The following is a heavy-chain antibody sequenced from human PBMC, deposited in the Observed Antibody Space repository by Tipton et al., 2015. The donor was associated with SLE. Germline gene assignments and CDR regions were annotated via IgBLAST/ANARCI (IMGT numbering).Heavy chain of an antibody. Sequence: SLRLSCAASGFSFSSYEMNWIRQAPGKGLEWVSYVSSSGSTIYYADSVKGRFTISRDNAKNSLYLQMNSLRADDTAVYYCVRGEAVTDYWGQGTLVTVSS. CDR1: GFSFSSYE. D-gene: IGHD6-19*01. CDR3: VRGEAVTDY. CDR2: VSSSGSTI. J-gene: IGHJ4*02. V-gene: IGHV3-48*03.